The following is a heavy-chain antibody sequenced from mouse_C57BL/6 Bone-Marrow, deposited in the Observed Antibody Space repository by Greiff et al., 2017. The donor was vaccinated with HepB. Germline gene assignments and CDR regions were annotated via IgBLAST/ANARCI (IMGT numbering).Heavy chain of an antibody. D-gene: IGHD4-1*01. CDR3: TRGRSNWGFAY. J-gene: IGHJ3*01. CDR1: GYTFTDYE. Sequence: QVQLQQSGAELVRPGASVTLSCKASGYTFTDYEMHWVKQTPVHGLEWIGAIDPETGGTAYNQKFKGKAILTADKSSSTAYMELRSLTSEDSAVYYCTRGRSNWGFAYWGQGTLVTVSA. CDR2: IDPETGGT. V-gene: IGHV1-15*01.